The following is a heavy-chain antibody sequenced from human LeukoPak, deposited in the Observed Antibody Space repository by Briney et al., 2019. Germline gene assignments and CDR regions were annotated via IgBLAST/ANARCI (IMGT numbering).Heavy chain of an antibody. J-gene: IGHJ5*02. CDR1: GGSISSYY. V-gene: IGHV4-59*01. CDR3: ARVRGYSGYDQGGNWFDP. D-gene: IGHD5-12*01. Sequence: KTSETLSLTCTVSGGSISSYYWSWIRQPPGKGLEWIGYIYYSGGTNYNPSLKSRVTISVDTSKNQFSLKLSSVTAADTAVYYCARVRGYSGYDQGGNWFDPWGQGTLVTVSS. CDR2: IYYSGGT.